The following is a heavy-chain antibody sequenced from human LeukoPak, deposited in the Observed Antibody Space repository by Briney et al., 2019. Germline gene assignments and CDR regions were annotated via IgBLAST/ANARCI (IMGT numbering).Heavy chain of an antibody. D-gene: IGHD6-13*01. Sequence: SETLSLTCAGYGGSFSGYYWSWIRQPPGKGLEWIGEINHSGSTNYNPSLKSRVTISVDTSKNQFSLKLSSVTAADTAVYYCARGYSSSWTFYYWGQGTLVTVSS. CDR1: GGSFSGYY. CDR3: ARGYSSSWTFYY. V-gene: IGHV4-34*01. CDR2: INHSGST. J-gene: IGHJ4*02.